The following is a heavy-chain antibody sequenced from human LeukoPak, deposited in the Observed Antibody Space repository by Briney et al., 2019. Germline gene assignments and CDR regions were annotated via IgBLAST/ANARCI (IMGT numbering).Heavy chain of an antibody. J-gene: IGHJ6*02. CDR3: ARTNGGNSVGYYAMDV. CDR2: IYSGGGT. D-gene: IGHD4-23*01. V-gene: IGHV3-53*01. Sequence: PGGSLRLSCVASGFTVDSTFMSWVRQAPGKGLEWVSVIYSGGGTNYADSVKGRFTISRDNSQNTLYLQMNSLTVEDTAVYYCARTNGGNSVGYYAMDVWGQGTTVTVSS. CDR1: GFTVDSTF.